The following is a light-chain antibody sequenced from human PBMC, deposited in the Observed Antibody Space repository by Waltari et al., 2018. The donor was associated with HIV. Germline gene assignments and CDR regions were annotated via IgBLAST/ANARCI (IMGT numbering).Light chain of an antibody. CDR2: END. Sequence: QSVLTQPPSLSAAPGQRVTIYCPGSSSHIETTYVSWYQQLPGTAPKLLIYENDKRPSGIPDRFSGSQSGTSATLGITGLQTGDEADYYCGTWDTSLSVGVFGGGTKLTVL. CDR1: SSHIETTY. CDR3: GTWDTSLSVGV. V-gene: IGLV1-51*02. J-gene: IGLJ3*02.